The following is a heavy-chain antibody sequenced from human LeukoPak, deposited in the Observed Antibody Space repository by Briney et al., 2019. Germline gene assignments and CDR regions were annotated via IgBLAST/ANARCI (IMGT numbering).Heavy chain of an antibody. J-gene: IGHJ3*02. Sequence: SETLSLTCTVSGGSISSGNYYWSWIRQPAGKGLEWIGRISIRGSTNYNPSLKSRATISRDTSKNQFSLKLSSVTAADTAVYYCARDDFDRDFDIWGLGTMVTVSS. D-gene: IGHD2-21*02. CDR3: ARDDFDRDFDI. V-gene: IGHV4-61*02. CDR1: GGSISSGNYY. CDR2: ISIRGST.